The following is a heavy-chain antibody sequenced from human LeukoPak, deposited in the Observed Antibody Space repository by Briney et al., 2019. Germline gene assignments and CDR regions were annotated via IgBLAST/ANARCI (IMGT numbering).Heavy chain of an antibody. CDR2: IYSGGST. V-gene: IGHV3-53*01. CDR3: AKDPYYYDSSGYLDY. J-gene: IGHJ4*02. D-gene: IGHD3-22*01. Sequence: GGSLRLSCAASGFTVSSNYMSWVRQAPGKGLEWVSVIYSGGSTYYADSVKGRFTISRDNSKNTLYLQMNSLRAEDTALYYCAKDPYYYDSSGYLDYWGQGTLVTVSS. CDR1: GFTVSSNY.